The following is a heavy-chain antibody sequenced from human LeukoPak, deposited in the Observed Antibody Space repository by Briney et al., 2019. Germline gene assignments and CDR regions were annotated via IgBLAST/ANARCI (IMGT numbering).Heavy chain of an antibody. J-gene: IGHJ4*02. CDR2: ISESGSST. V-gene: IGHV3-23*01. CDR1: GFTFSSYA. CDR3: ATPVAATFVDFDY. Sequence: PGGSLRLSCAASGFTFSSYAMSWVRQAPGKGLEWVSAISESGSSTYYADSVKGRFTISRGDSKNTLYLQMNSLRAEDTAVYYCATPVAATFVDFDYWGQGTLVTVSS. D-gene: IGHD2-15*01.